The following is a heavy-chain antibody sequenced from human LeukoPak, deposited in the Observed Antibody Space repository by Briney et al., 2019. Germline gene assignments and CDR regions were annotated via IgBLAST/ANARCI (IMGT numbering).Heavy chain of an antibody. J-gene: IGHJ4*02. Sequence: GGSLRLSCAASGFTFDDYAMHWVRQAPGKGLEWVSLISGDGGSTYYADSVEGRFTISRDNSKNSLYLQMNSLRTEDTALYYCAKDIRAARLFDYWGQGTLVTVSS. CDR1: GFTFDDYA. V-gene: IGHV3-43*02. CDR2: ISGDGGST. D-gene: IGHD6-6*01. CDR3: AKDIRAARLFDY.